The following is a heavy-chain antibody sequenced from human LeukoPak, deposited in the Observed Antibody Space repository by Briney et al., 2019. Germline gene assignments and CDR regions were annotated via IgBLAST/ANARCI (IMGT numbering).Heavy chain of an antibody. V-gene: IGHV3-23*01. Sequence: PGGSLRPSCAGSGFTFSSYAMSWVRQSPGKGLEWVSAISDSGDGTYYADSVRARFTISRDNSKNTVDLQMSRLRGEDTAVYYCVREVSGWPNNWFDPWGQGTLVTVSS. J-gene: IGHJ5*02. CDR1: GFTFSSYA. CDR3: VREVSGWPNNWFDP. CDR2: ISDSGDGT. D-gene: IGHD6-19*01.